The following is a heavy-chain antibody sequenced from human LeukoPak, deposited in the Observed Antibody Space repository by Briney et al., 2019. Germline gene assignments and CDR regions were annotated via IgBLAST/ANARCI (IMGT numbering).Heavy chain of an antibody. CDR2: IHSSGGSNT. V-gene: IGHV3-23*01. J-gene: IGHJ2*01. D-gene: IGHD2-21*02. CDR1: GFTFRNYA. Sequence: GGSLRLSCAASGFTFRNYALSWVRQAPGKGLEWVSAIHSSGGSNTYYADSVKGRFTISRDHFKNTLYLQMNSLGAEDTAVYYCAKDGCGGDCSWYFDLWGRGTLVTVSS. CDR3: AKDGCGGDCSWYFDL.